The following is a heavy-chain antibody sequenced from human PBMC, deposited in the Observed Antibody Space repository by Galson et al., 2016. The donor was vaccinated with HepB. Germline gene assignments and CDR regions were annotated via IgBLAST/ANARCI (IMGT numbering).Heavy chain of an antibody. J-gene: IGHJ3*02. V-gene: IGHV3-30*03. CDR1: GFSFSRYW. CDR3: ARVIGGTLDALDT. CDR2: ISYDGGSN. D-gene: IGHD2-21*01. Sequence: SLRLSCAASGFSFSRYWMSWVRQAPGKGLKWVAVISYDGGSNYYADSVKGRFTISRDNSKNTLYLQMNSLRAEDSAVYYCARVIGGTLDALDTWGQGTMITVSS.